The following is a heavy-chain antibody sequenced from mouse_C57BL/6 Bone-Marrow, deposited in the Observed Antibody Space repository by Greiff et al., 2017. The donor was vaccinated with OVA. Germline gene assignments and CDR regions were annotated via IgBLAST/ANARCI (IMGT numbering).Heavy chain of an antibody. D-gene: IGHD1-1*01. CDR1: GYTFTSYW. CDR2: IHPNSGSN. J-gene: IGHJ1*03. Sequence: QVQLQQSGAELVKPGASVKLSCKASGYTFTSYWMHWVKQRPGQGLEWIGMIHPNSGSNNYNEKFKSKATLTVDKSSSTAYMQLSSLTSEDSAVYYCARRGYYYGSSYWYFDVWGTGTTVTVSS. CDR3: ARRGYYYGSSYWYFDV. V-gene: IGHV1-64*01.